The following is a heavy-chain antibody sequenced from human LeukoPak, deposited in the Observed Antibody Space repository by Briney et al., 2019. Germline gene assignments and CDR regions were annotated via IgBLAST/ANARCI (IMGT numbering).Heavy chain of an antibody. J-gene: IGHJ6*02. Sequence: PGRSLRLSCAASGFTFSSYGMHWVRQAPGKGLEWVAVIWYDGSNKYYADSVKGRFTISRDNSKNTLYLQMNSLRAEDTAVYYCAREEVTGVEVGNYYYYGMDVWGQGTTVTVSS. D-gene: IGHD7-27*01. CDR2: IWYDGSNK. V-gene: IGHV3-33*01. CDR1: GFTFSSYG. CDR3: AREEVTGVEVGNYYYYGMDV.